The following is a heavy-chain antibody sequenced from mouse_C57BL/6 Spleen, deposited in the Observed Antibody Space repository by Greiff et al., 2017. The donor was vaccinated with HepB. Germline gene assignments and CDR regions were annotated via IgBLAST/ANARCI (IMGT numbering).Heavy chain of an antibody. CDR3: ARGGDYDGGARMDY. V-gene: IGHV1-69*01. D-gene: IGHD2-4*01. CDR2: IDPSDSYT. CDR1: GYTFTSYW. J-gene: IGHJ4*01. Sequence: QVQLQQPGAELVMPGASVKLSCKASGYTFTSYWMHWVKQRPGQGLEWIGEIDPSDSYTNYNQKFKGKSTLTVDKSSSTAYMQRSSLTSEDSAVYYCARGGDYDGGARMDYWGQGTSVTVSS.